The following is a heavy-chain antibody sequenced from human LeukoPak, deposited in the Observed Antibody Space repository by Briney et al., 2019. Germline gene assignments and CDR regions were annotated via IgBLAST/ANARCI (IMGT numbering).Heavy chain of an antibody. CDR3: ARGESYTSGGYYY. V-gene: IGHV1-69*05. CDR2: FMPIFGTA. CDR1: GGTFSNYA. Sequence: SVKDSCKASGGTFSNYAISWVRQAPGQGLEWMGRFMPIFGTANHAQKFQGRVTITTDESTTTAYMELSSLKSEDTAVYYCARGESYTSGGYYYWGQGTLVTVSS. J-gene: IGHJ4*02. D-gene: IGHD3-22*01.